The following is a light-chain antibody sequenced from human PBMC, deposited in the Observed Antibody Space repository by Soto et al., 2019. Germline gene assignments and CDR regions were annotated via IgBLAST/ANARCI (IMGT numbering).Light chain of an antibody. Sequence: DIQMTQSPSSVSASVADRVTITCRASQDIHTWLAWYQQKPGKAPNLLIYGASTLQSGVPSRFSASGSGRDCTLYISSLQPEDFATYYCQQANSFPFAFGPGTKVDFK. CDR1: QDIHTW. CDR3: QQANSFPFA. CDR2: GAS. V-gene: IGKV1-12*02. J-gene: IGKJ3*01.